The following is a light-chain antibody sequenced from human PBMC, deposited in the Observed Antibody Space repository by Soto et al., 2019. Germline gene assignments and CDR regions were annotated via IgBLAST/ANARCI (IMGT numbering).Light chain of an antibody. CDR2: DAS. J-gene: IGKJ5*01. CDR3: QQYDNLPIT. V-gene: IGKV1-33*01. CDR1: QDISNY. Sequence: DLQMTQSPSSLSASVGYRVTITFQASQDISNYLNWYQQKPGKAPKLLIYDASNLETGVPSRFSGSGSGTDFTFTISSLQPEDIATYYCQQYDNLPITFGQGTRLEI.